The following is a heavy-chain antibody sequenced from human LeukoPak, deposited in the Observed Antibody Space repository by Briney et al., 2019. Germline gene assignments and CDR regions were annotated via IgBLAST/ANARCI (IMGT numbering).Heavy chain of an antibody. Sequence: ASVKVSCKASGYTFTGYYMHWVRQAPGQGLEWVRRINPNSGGTNYAQKFQGRVTMTRDTSISTAYMELSRLRSDDTAVYYCATAAAGTGFDYWGQGTLVTVSS. J-gene: IGHJ4*02. CDR3: ATAAAGTGFDY. CDR2: INPNSGGT. CDR1: GYTFTGYY. D-gene: IGHD6-13*01. V-gene: IGHV1-2*06.